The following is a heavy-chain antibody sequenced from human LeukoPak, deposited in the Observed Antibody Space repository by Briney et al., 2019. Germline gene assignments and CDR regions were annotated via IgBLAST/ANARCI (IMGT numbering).Heavy chain of an antibody. V-gene: IGHV1-69*01. CDR1: VASFSSYA. CDR3: ARVLRQQLAYYFDY. D-gene: IGHD6-13*01. CDR2: IIPIFGTA. Sequence: SSVKVSCKASVASFSSYAISWVRQAPGQGLEWMGGIIPIFGTANYAQKFQGRVTITADESTSTAYMELSSLRSEDTAVYYCARVLRQQLAYYFDYWGQGTLVTASS. J-gene: IGHJ4*02.